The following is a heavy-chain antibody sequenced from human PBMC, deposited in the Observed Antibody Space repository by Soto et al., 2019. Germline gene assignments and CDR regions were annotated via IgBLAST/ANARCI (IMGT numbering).Heavy chain of an antibody. CDR2: ISSSGSTI. CDR3: AREGPYYGSGSYYPWGPYFDY. J-gene: IGHJ4*01. V-gene: IGHV3-11*01. CDR1: GFTFSDYY. Sequence: VGSLRLSCAASGFTFSDYYMSWIRQAPGKGLEWVSYISSSGSTIYYADSVKGRFTISRDNAKNSLYLQMNSLRAEDTAVYYCAREGPYYGSGSYYPWGPYFDYWGHGTLVTVSS. D-gene: IGHD3-10*01.